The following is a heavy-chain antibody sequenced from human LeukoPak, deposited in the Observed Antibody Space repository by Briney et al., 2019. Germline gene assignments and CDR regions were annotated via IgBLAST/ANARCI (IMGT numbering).Heavy chain of an antibody. CDR3: ARVPPWYGPVFYYGIDV. CDR1: GFTFSSYS. V-gene: IGHV3-48*01. Sequence: GGSLRLSCAASGFTFSSYSMNWVRQAPGKGLEWVSYISSSSSTIYYAGSVKGRFTVSRDNSKNHLYLQLDSLRVEDTGVYYCARVPPWYGPVFYYGIDVWGQGTTVTVSS. J-gene: IGHJ6*02. D-gene: IGHD6-13*01. CDR2: ISSSSSTI.